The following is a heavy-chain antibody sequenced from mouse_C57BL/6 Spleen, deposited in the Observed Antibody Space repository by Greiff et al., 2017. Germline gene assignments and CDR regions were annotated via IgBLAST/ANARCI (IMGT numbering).Heavy chain of an antibody. V-gene: IGHV10-3*01. D-gene: IGHD1-1*01. CDR2: IRSKSSNYAT. J-gene: IGHJ3*01. CDR1: GFTFNTYA. CDR3: VRDDYYGSIPFAY. Sequence: EVQLQQSGGGLVQPKGSLKLSCAASGFTFNTYAMHWVRQAPGKGLEWVASIRSKSSNYATYYADSVKDRFTISRDDSQSMLYLQMNNLKTEDTAMYYCVRDDYYGSIPFAYWGQGTLVTVSA.